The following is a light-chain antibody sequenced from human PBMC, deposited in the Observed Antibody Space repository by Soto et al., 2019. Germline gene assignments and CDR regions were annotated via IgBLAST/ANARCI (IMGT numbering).Light chain of an antibody. Sequence: EIVMTRSPAMLSVSPGERATLSCRASQNVNNRLAWYQQKAGQPPRLLIYGASTRATGIPARFSGSGSGTEFTLTISSLQSEDFEVYYCQHFNSWPLLFG. CDR1: QNVNNR. V-gene: IGKV3-15*01. J-gene: IGKJ1*01. CDR2: GAS. CDR3: QHFNSWPLL.